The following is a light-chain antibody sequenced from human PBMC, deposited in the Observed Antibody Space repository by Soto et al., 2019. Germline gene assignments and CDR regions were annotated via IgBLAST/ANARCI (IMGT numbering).Light chain of an antibody. V-gene: IGKV3D-7*01. CDR2: GAS. CDR1: QSVSSSY. Sequence: RERFTRSCRASQSVSSSYLTWYQQKPGQAPRLLIYGASTRATGIPARFSGSGSGTDFTLTFSSLQPEDIRVYYCHQAFNCISFAEGTRLEIK. CDR3: HQAFNCIS. J-gene: IGKJ5*01.